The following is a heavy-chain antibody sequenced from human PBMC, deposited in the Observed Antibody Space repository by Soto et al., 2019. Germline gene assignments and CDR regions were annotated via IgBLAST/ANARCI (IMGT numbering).Heavy chain of an antibody. CDR2: ITGSSDYI. V-gene: IGHV3-21*01. CDR1: GFTFSSYA. D-gene: IGHD1-1*01. J-gene: IGHJ4*02. Sequence: EVQLLESGGGLVQPGGSLRLSCAASGFTFSSYAMSWVRQAPGKGLEWVSSITGSSDYIFYAESVKGRFTISRDNAKNSLYLQMDSLRAEDTAVYYCARVPGGRSTHRDYWGQGTLVTVSS. CDR3: ARVPGGRSTHRDY.